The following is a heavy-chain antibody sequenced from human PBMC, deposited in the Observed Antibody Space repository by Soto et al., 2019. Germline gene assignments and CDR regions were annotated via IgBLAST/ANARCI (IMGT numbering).Heavy chain of an antibody. J-gene: IGHJ6*03. CDR2: INPNSGGT. D-gene: IGHD5-12*01. V-gene: IGHV1-2*04. CDR3: AREGNGYDSYYYYMDV. Sequence: ASVKVSCKASGYTFTGYYMHWVRQAPGQGLEWMGWINPNSGGTNYAQKFQGWVTMTRDTSISTAYMDLSRLRSDDTAVYYCAREGNGYDSYYYYMDVWGKGTTVTVSS. CDR1: GYTFTGYY.